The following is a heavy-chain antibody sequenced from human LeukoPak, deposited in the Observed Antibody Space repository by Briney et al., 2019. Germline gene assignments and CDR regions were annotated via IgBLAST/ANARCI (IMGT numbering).Heavy chain of an antibody. Sequence: GGSLRLSCAASGFTFSSYAMSWVRQAPGKGLEWVSAISGSGGSTYYADSVKGRFTISRDNSKNTLYLQMSSLRAEDTAVYYCAKQGIWFGELSLDYWGQGTLVTVSS. CDR1: GFTFSSYA. J-gene: IGHJ4*02. CDR2: ISGSGGST. V-gene: IGHV3-23*01. CDR3: AKQGIWFGELSLDY. D-gene: IGHD3-10*01.